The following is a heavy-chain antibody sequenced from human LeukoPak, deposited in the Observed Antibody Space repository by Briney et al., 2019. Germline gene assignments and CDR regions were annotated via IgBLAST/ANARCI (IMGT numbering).Heavy chain of an antibody. CDR1: GFTFSSYG. Sequence: GGSLRLSCAASGFTFSSYGMHWVRQAPGKGLEWVAVISYDGSNKYYADSVKGRFTISRDNSKNTLYLQMNSLRAEDMALYYRAKDGEQQPAGDFDLWGRGTLVTVSS. J-gene: IGHJ2*01. CDR2: ISYDGSNK. V-gene: IGHV3-30*18. CDR3: AKDGEQQPAGDFDL. D-gene: IGHD6-13*01.